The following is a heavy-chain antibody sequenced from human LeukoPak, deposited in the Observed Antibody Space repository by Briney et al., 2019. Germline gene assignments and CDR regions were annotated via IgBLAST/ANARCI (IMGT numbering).Heavy chain of an antibody. CDR1: GFTFSSYS. J-gene: IGHJ4*02. CDR3: AGGGRIAAAGFFDY. Sequence: GGSLRLSCAASGFTFSSYSMNWVRQAPGKGLEWVSYISSSSSTIYYADSAKGRFTISRDNAKNSLYLQMNSLRAEDTAVYYCAGGGRIAAAGFFDYWGQGTLVTVSS. CDR2: ISSSSSTI. V-gene: IGHV3-48*04. D-gene: IGHD6-13*01.